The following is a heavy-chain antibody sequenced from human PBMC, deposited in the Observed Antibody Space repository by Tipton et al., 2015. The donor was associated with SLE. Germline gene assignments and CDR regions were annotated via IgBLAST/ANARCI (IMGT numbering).Heavy chain of an antibody. Sequence: SLRLSCAASGFTFSSYWMSWVRQAPGKGLEWVANIKQDGSEKYYVDSVKGRFAISRDNSKNTLYLQMNSLRAEDTAVYYCARDLGIAYMDVWGKGTTVTVSS. CDR1: GFTFSSYW. V-gene: IGHV3-7*01. CDR2: IKQDGSEK. J-gene: IGHJ6*03. D-gene: IGHD6-13*01. CDR3: ARDLGIAYMDV.